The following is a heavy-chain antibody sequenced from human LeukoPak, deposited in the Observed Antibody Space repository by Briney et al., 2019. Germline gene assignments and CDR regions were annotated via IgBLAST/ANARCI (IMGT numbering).Heavy chain of an antibody. CDR3: ARGRSMDF. Sequence: PGGSLRLSCAASGFTFSSYWMHWVRQAPGKGLVWVSRINSDGSDTNYADSVKGRFTISRDNARNTVYLQMNSLRAEDTAVYFCARGRSMDFWGQGTLVTVSS. CDR2: INSDGSDT. J-gene: IGHJ4*02. D-gene: IGHD2-2*01. V-gene: IGHV3-74*01. CDR1: GFTFSSYW.